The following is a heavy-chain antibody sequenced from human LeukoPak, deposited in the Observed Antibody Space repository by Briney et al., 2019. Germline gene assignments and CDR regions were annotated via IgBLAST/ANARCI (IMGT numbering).Heavy chain of an antibody. CDR2: ITWKSHRT. J-gene: IGHJ4*02. CDR3: ASEVGYRSLGY. V-gene: IGHV3-43*01. Sequence: PGGSLRLSCAASGSTFDDDTMHWVRQTPGRGLEWVSFITWKSHRTHYADSVKGRFTVSRDNSKDSLYLQMNSLRTEDTGLYHCASEVGYRSLGYLGQGTLATVSS. D-gene: IGHD3-3*01. CDR1: GSTFDDDT.